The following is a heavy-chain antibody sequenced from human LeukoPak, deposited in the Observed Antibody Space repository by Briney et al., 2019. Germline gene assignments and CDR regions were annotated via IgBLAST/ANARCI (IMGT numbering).Heavy chain of an antibody. Sequence: GGSLRLSCAASGFTFSSYSMNWVRQAPGKGLEWVSSISSSSSYIYYADSVKGRFTISRDNAKNSLYLQMNSLRAEDTAVYYCARGRRTIAVVPAAIKLWGQGTLVTVSS. J-gene: IGHJ4*02. CDR2: ISSSSSYI. CDR1: GFTFSSYS. D-gene: IGHD2-2*01. V-gene: IGHV3-21*01. CDR3: ARGRRTIAVVPAAIKL.